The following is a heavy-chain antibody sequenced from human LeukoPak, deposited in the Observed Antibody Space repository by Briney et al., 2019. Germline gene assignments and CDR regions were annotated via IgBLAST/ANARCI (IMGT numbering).Heavy chain of an antibody. V-gene: IGHV3-23*01. CDR1: GFTFRSYG. J-gene: IGHJ4*02. CDR2: ITGRGDST. D-gene: IGHD1-1*01. CDR3: AKLEN. Sequence: GGSLRLSCAAAGFTFRSYGMTWVRQAPGKGLEWVSSITGRGDSTYYADSVKGRFIISRDNSKNTLYLQMNSLRAEDTAIYYCAKLENWGQGTLVIVSS.